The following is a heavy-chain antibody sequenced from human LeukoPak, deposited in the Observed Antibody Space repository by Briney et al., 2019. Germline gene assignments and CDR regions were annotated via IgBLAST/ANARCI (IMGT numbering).Heavy chain of an antibody. V-gene: IGHV3-64*02. CDR3: TRGPGYDYVWGSFRADN. D-gene: IGHD3-16*02. Sequence: GGSLRLSCAASGFIFNSYAMHWVRQAPGRGLEYVSAITSSGNNIFYADSVKGRFTISRDNSKNTLYLQMGSLRAEDMAVYYCTRGPGYDYVWGSFRADNWGQGTLVTVSS. CDR2: ITSSGNNI. CDR1: GFIFNSYA. J-gene: IGHJ4*02.